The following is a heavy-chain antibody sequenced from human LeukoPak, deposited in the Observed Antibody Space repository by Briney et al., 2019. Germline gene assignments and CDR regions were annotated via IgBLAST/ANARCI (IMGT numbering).Heavy chain of an antibody. CDR3: AKDRPNFHENSGHYYRRDGDS. V-gene: IGHV3-23*01. J-gene: IGHJ5*01. D-gene: IGHD3-22*01. CDR1: GFTFYMYA. Sequence: GGSLRLSCQASGFTFYMYAMSWVRQAPGKGLEWVASMCGTAGCTFYPDSWKGRFTISRDNSKNVLYLRMNSLTAEDTAIYYCAKDRPNFHENSGHYYRRDGDSWGQGTLVTVSS. CDR2: MCGTAGCT.